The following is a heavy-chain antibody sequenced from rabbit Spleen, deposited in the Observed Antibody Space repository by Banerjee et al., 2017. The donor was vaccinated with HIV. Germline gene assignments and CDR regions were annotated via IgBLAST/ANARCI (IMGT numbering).Heavy chain of an antibody. V-gene: IGHV1S45*01. D-gene: IGHD6-1*01. CDR1: GFSFSSNYW. CDR3: ASAYSDVYFNL. CDR2: IYAGSSGST. J-gene: IGHJ4*01. Sequence: QEQLEESGGDLVKPEGSLTLTCTASGFSFSSNYWICWVRQAPGKGLECIACIYAGSSGSTWYASWAKGRFTISQTSSTTVTLQMTSLTAADTATYFCASAYSDVYFNLWGPGTLVTVS.